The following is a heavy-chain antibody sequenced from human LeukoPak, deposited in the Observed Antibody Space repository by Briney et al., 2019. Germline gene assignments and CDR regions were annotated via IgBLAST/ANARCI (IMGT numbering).Heavy chain of an antibody. CDR2: INPSGSST. J-gene: IGHJ5*02. CDR1: GYSFTSHY. D-gene: IGHD1-26*01. CDR3: ARDHSVGDVAWWFDP. V-gene: IGHV1-46*01. Sequence: ASVKVSCKASGYSFTSHYMHWVRQAPGQGLEWLGLINPSGSSTLYTQKFQGRVTMTRDMSTTTDYMELSSLRSEDTAVYYCARDHSVGDVAWWFDPWSQGTLVTVSS.